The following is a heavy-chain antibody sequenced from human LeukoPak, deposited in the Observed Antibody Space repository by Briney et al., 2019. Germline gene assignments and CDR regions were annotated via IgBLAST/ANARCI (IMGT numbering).Heavy chain of an antibody. CDR3: AKGSQLFDY. CDR2: ISYDGSNK. J-gene: IGHJ4*02. Sequence: GRSLRLSCAASGFTFSSYAMHWVRQAPGKGLEWVAVISYDGSNKYYADSVKGRFTISRDNSKNTLYLQMNSLRAEDTAVYYCAKGSQLFDYWGQGTLVTVSS. D-gene: IGHD2-2*01. V-gene: IGHV3-30-3*01. CDR1: GFTFSSYA.